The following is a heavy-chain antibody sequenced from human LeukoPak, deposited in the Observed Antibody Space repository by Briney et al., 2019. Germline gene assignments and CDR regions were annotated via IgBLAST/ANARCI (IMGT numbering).Heavy chain of an antibody. V-gene: IGHV4-31*03. J-gene: IGHJ6*02. CDR2: IYYSGST. Sequence: SQTLSLTCTVSGGSISSGGYYWSWIRQHPGKGLEWIGYIYYSGSTYYNPSLKSRVTISVDTSKNQFSLKLSSVTAADTAVYYCARINIAAGSDFYYYGMDVWGQGTTVIVSS. CDR1: GGSISSGGYY. CDR3: ARINIAAGSDFYYYGMDV. D-gene: IGHD6-13*01.